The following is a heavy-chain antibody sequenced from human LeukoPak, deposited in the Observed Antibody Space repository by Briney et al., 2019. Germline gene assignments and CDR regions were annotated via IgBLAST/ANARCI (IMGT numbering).Heavy chain of an antibody. CDR1: GFTFDDYG. V-gene: IGHV3-20*04. CDR2: INWNGGST. J-gene: IGHJ4*02. D-gene: IGHD1-26*01. Sequence: PGGPLRLSCAASGFTFDDYGMSWVRQAPGKGLEWVSGINWNGGSTGYADSVKGRFTISRDNAKNSLYLQMNSLRAEDTALYYCAREGALVGATGAFDYWGQGTLVTVSS. CDR3: AREGALVGATGAFDY.